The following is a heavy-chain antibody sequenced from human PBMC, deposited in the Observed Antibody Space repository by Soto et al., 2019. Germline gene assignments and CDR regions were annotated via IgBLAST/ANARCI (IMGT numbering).Heavy chain of an antibody. J-gene: IGHJ6*02. CDR1: GFTFDDYA. V-gene: IGHV3-9*01. Sequence: GGSLRLSCAASGFTFDDYAMHWVRQAPVKGLEWVSGISWNSGSIGYADSVKGRFTISRDNAKNSLYLQMNSLRAEDTALYYCAKAGDYYYYGMDVWGQGTTVTVSS. CDR2: ISWNSGSI. D-gene: IGHD7-27*01. CDR3: AKAGDYYYYGMDV.